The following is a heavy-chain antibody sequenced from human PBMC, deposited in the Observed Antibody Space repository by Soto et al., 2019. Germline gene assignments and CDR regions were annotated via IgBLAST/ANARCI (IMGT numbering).Heavy chain of an antibody. J-gene: IGHJ6*02. CDR3: ARSETYGDRYYYGMDV. CDR2: IYPGDSDT. CDR1: GYSFTSYW. Sequence: GESLKISCKGSGYSFTSYWIGWVRQMPGKGLEWMGIIYPGDSDTRYSPSFQGQVTISADKSISTAHLQWSSLKASDTAMYYCARSETYGDRYYYGMDVWGQGTTVTVSS. D-gene: IGHD4-17*01. V-gene: IGHV5-51*01.